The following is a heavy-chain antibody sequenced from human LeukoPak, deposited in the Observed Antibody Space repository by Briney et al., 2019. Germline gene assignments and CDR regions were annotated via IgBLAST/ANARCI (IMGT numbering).Heavy chain of an antibody. D-gene: IGHD2-21*01. CDR2: ISDDGSYT. Sequence: PAGGSLRLSCAASGFSFSSHWVHWVRQAPGMGLVWVSRISDDGSYTSNVDSVKGRFTISRDNVNNMLYLHMNSLRAEDTAVYYCASFGISWRSSYWGQGTLVTVSS. V-gene: IGHV3-74*01. CDR3: ASFGISWRSSY. J-gene: IGHJ4*02. CDR1: GFSFSSHW.